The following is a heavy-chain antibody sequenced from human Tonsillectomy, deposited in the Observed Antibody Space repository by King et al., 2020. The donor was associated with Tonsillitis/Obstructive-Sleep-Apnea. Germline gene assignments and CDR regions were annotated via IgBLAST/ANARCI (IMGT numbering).Heavy chain of an antibody. Sequence: GQLVQSGAEVKKPGESLKISCKGSGYSFTNYWIGWVRQMPGKGLEWMGIIYPGDSDTRYSPSFQGQVTISADKSITTAYLQWSSLKASDTAMYYCARAYYDFWSCYVNAFDIWGQGTMVTVSS. D-gene: IGHD3-3*01. CDR1: GYSFTNYW. CDR2: IYPGDSDT. CDR3: ARAYYDFWSCYVNAFDI. J-gene: IGHJ3*02. V-gene: IGHV5-51*01.